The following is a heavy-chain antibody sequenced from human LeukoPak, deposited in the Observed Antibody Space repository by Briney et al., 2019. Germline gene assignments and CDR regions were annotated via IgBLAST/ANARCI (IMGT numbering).Heavy chain of an antibody. Sequence: GGSPRLSCAASGFTFTNAWMTWVRRAPGKGLEWVGRIRTTTDGGTRDYAAPVKGRFTISRDDSTNTLYLQLNSLKTEDTAVYYCATSELERRSHFDFWGRGTLVTVSS. CDR1: GFTFTNAW. J-gene: IGHJ4*02. V-gene: IGHV3-15*05. CDR2: IRTTTDGGTR. D-gene: IGHD1-1*01. CDR3: ATSELERRSHFDF.